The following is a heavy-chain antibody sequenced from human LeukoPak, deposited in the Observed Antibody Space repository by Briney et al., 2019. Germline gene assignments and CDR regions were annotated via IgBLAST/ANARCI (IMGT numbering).Heavy chain of an antibody. J-gene: IGHJ4*02. Sequence: GGSLILSCAAPGFSFDDYGLTWVRQAPGKGLEWVSGINWNGDSTEYADSVKGRFTISRDNAKNSLYLQMNSLRAEDTALYYCARDLRVVITGSFDSWGQGTLVTVSS. CDR1: GFSFDDYG. CDR3: ARDLRVVITGSFDS. CDR2: INWNGDST. D-gene: IGHD3-22*01. V-gene: IGHV3-20*04.